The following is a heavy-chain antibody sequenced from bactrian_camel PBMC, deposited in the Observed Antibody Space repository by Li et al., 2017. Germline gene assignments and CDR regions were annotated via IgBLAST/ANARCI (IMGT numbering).Heavy chain of an antibody. CDR1: GFTFTTYY. CDR2: INDADDTT. Sequence: VQLVESGGGLVQPGGSLRLSCKPSGFTFTTYYMSWIRQAPGKGLEWVSRINDADDTTYYGDSVKGRFTISRDNAKNTAYLQLNSLKTEDTAMYYCATAREYGLPAWGQGTQVTVS. D-gene: IGHD3*01. V-gene: IGHV3S40*01. CDR3: ATAREYGLPA. J-gene: IGHJ6*01.